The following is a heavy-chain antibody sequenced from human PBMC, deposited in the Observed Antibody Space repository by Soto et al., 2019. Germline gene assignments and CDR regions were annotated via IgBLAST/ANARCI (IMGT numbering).Heavy chain of an antibody. CDR2: TIPLFSTS. CDR1: AGTFNNYA. CDR3: ARAGGIPYYYYGMDV. Sequence: QEQLVQSGPEVKKPGSSVTVSCKASAGTFNNYAICWVRQAPGQGLEWMGGTIPLFSTSSYAQKFQGRVTITADKSTSTVYMEMRNLKSEDTALYYCARAGGIPYYYYGMDVWGQGNTVTVS. D-gene: IGHD6-13*01. J-gene: IGHJ6*02. V-gene: IGHV1-69*06.